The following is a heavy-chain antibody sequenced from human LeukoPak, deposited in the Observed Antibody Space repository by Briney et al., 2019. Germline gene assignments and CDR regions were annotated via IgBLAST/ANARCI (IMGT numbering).Heavy chain of an antibody. Sequence: PGGSLRLSCAASGFTFSSYGMHWVRQAPGKGLEWVANIKQDGSEKYYVDSVKGRFTISRDNAKNSLYLQMNSLRAEDTAVYYCARDPTTVTPSLDYWGQGTLVTVSS. CDR2: IKQDGSEK. CDR3: ARDPTTVTPSLDY. D-gene: IGHD4-17*01. J-gene: IGHJ4*02. V-gene: IGHV3-7*03. CDR1: GFTFSSYG.